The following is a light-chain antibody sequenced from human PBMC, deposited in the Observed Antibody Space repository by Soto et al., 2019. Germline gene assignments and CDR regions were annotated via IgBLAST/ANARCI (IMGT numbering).Light chain of an antibody. CDR1: SSDVGGYNY. V-gene: IGLV2-8*01. CDR2: EVS. J-gene: IGLJ1*01. CDR3: SPYAGTNGYV. Sequence: QSVLTQPPSASGSPGQSVTISCTGTSSDVGGYNYVSWYQQHPGKAPKLMIYEVSKRPSGVPDRFSGSKSGNTASLTVSGLQAEDEADYYCSPYAGTNGYVFGTGTKVTVL.